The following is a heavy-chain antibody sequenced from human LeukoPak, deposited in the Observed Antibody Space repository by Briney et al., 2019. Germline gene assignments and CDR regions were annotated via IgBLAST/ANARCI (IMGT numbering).Heavy chain of an antibody. Sequence: GGSLRLSCAASGFTFSSHWMHWVRQTPGKGLVWVSRVSGDGSRKTYADFVRGRFTISRDNAKNTLYLQMNSLRAEDTAVYYCARDIVVVPAAHYFDYWGQGTLVTVSS. V-gene: IGHV3-74*01. J-gene: IGHJ4*02. CDR2: VSGDGSRK. D-gene: IGHD2-2*01. CDR1: GFTFSSHW. CDR3: ARDIVVVPAAHYFDY.